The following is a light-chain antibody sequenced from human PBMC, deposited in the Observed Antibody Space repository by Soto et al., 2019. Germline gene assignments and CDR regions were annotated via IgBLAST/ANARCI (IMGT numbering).Light chain of an antibody. CDR2: GAS. CDR1: QVISSY. V-gene: IGKV1-9*01. CDR3: QQLNSYPLT. J-gene: IGKJ2*01. Sequence: DIQLTQSPSFLSASVGDRVTITGRASQVISSYLAWYQQKPGKAPKLLIYGASTLQSGVPSRFSGSGTGAEFPLTLSSLQPEDFANYCCQQLNSYPLTFRQGTKLHIK.